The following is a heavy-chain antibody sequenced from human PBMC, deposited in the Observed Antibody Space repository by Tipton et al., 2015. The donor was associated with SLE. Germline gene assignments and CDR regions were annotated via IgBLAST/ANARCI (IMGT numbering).Heavy chain of an antibody. J-gene: IGHJ4*02. CDR1: GFTFSNAW. D-gene: IGHD3-16*02. Sequence: SLRLSCAASGFTFSNAWMSWVRQAPGKGLEWVGRIKSKTDGGTTDYAAPVKGRFTISRDDSKNTLYLQMNSLKTEDTAVYYCNSLIGREFGGVIASDYWCQGTLVTVSS. CDR3: NSLIGREFGGVIASDY. CDR2: IKSKTDGGTT. V-gene: IGHV3-15*01.